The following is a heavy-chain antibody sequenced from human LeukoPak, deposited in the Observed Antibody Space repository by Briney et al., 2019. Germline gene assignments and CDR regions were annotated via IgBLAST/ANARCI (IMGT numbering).Heavy chain of an antibody. D-gene: IGHD3-22*01. CDR2: INPNSGGT. Sequence: ASVKVSCKASGGTFSSYAISWVRQAPGQGLEWMGWINPNSGGTNYAQKFQGRVTMTRDTSISTAYMELSRLRSDDTAVYYCAREQYYYDSSGWIDYWGQGTLVTVSS. CDR3: AREQYYYDSSGWIDY. J-gene: IGHJ4*02. V-gene: IGHV1-2*02. CDR1: GGTFSSYA.